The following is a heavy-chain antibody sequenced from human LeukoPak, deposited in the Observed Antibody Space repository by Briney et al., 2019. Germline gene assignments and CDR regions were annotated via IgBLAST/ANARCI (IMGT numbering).Heavy chain of an antibody. CDR1: GFTFSNYA. D-gene: IGHD1-26*01. CDR2: FRSGGGGT. Sequence: HPGGSLRLSCAASGFTFSNYAMIWVRQAPGRGLEWVSAFRSGGGGTLYADSVKGRFTISRDNSKNTLYLQMNSLRAEDTAVYYCAKEKVGATVRDAFDIWGQGTMVTVSS. CDR3: AKEKVGATVRDAFDI. V-gene: IGHV3-23*01. J-gene: IGHJ3*02.